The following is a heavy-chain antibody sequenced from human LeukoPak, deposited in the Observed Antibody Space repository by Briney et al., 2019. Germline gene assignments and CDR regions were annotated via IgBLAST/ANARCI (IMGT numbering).Heavy chain of an antibody. CDR3: ARDRRQQWLGGGYYYYMDV. V-gene: IGHV3-21*01. J-gene: IGHJ6*03. Sequence: GGSLRLSCAASGFTFSSYSMNWVRQAPGKGLEWVSSISSSSSYIYYADSVKGRFTISRDNAKNSLYLQMNSLRAEDTAVYYCARDRRQQWLGGGYYYYMDVWGKGTTVTVSS. CDR2: ISSSSSYI. CDR1: GFTFSSYS. D-gene: IGHD6-19*01.